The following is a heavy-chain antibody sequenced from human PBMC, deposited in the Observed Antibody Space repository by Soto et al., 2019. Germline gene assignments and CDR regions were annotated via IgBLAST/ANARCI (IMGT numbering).Heavy chain of an antibody. CDR3: AGPGYSSQDY. D-gene: IGHD5-18*01. CDR1: GFTFSSFA. V-gene: IGHV3-23*01. J-gene: IGHJ4*02. Sequence: GGSLRLSCAASGFTFSSFALSWVRQAPGMGLEWVSAISGGGDGTDYADSVKGRFTISRDNSKDTLYLQMSSLRDEDTAMYYCAGPGYSSQDYWGQGALVTVSS. CDR2: ISGGGDGT.